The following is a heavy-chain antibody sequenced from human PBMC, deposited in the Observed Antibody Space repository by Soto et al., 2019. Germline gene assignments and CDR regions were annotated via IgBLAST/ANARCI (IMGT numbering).Heavy chain of an antibody. J-gene: IGHJ6*02. D-gene: IGHD2-15*01. V-gene: IGHV1-69*01. CDR2: IIPIFGTA. Sequence: QVQLVQSGDEVKKPGSSVKVSCKASGGTFSSYAISWVRQAPGQGLEWMGGIIPIFGTANYAQKFQGRVTITADEATSTAYMELSSLRSEDTAGYYCARDRPALLITYYGMAVWGQGTTVNVYS. CDR1: GGTFSSYA. CDR3: ARDRPALLITYYGMAV.